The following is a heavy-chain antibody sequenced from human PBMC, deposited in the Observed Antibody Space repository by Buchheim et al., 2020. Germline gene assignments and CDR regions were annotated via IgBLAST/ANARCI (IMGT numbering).Heavy chain of an antibody. J-gene: IGHJ4*02. CDR1: GFTFGDYA. V-gene: IGHV3-49*03. CDR3: ARVGHWDEFYF. D-gene: IGHD1-1*01. Sequence: EVQLVESGGGLVQPGRSLRLSCSASGFTFGDYAMSWFSQAPGKGLEWVGFIRSKAYGATAEYAASVNGSFTISRDDSKRIAYLQVDSLKTEDTALYYCARVGHWDEFYFWGQG. CDR2: IRSKAYGATA.